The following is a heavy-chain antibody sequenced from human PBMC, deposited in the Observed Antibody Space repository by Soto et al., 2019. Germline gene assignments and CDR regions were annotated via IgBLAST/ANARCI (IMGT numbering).Heavy chain of an antibody. CDR1: GGSVSDYY. CDR2: IRPGGNT. D-gene: IGHD2-21*02. Sequence: PSETLSLTCTVYGGSVSDYYWSWVRQPAGKGMGWVGRIRPGGNTNYIPSLMSRFTISVDTSLNQFSLKLTSVTAADTAVYYCVRCPFCGSDCHFDSWGQGALVTVSS. CDR3: VRCPFCGSDCHFDS. V-gene: IGHV4-59*10. J-gene: IGHJ5*01.